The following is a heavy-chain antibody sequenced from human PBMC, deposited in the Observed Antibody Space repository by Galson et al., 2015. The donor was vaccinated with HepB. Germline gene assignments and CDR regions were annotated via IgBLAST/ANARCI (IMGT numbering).Heavy chain of an antibody. J-gene: IGHJ6*02. V-gene: IGHV1-46*01. D-gene: IGHD2-15*01. CDR1: GYTFTRYY. CDR3: ARDGVVVAAMNGMDV. CDR2: INPSGGST. Sequence: SVKVSCKASGYTFTRYYMHWVRQAPGQGLEWMGIINPSGGSTSYAQKFQGRVTMTRDTSTSTVYMELSSLRSEDTAVYYCARDGVVVAAMNGMDVWGQGTTVTVSS.